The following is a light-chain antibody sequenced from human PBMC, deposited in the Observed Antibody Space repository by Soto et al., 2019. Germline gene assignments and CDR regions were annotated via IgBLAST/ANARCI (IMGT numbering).Light chain of an antibody. V-gene: IGKV1-33*01. CDR2: DAS. CDR3: QQYDDLPLT. Sequence: DLLLTQSPSSLSASVGDRITITCQASRDIAHYLSWYQQKTGKAPQLLVYDASKVQTGGPSRFSGRASGTDFTFAISSLQPEDRATYFCQQYDDLPLTFGGGTKVEIK. CDR1: RDIAHY. J-gene: IGKJ4*01.